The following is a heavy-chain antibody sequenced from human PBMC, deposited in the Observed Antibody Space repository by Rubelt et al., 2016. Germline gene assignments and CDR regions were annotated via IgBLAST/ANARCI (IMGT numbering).Heavy chain of an antibody. CDR3: PRIRRSSSWPNGFDY. CDR1: GYTFTGYS. V-gene: IGHV1-2*06. D-gene: IGHD6-13*01. J-gene: IGHJ4*02. CDR2: INPNSGGT. Sequence: QVQLVQSGAEVEQPGSSVKVSCKASGYTFTGYSMHWVRQAPGQGLEWMGRINPNSGGTNYAQKFQGRVTMTRDTSISTAYMELSRLRSDDTAVDYCPRIRRSSSWPNGFDYWGQGTLVTVSS.